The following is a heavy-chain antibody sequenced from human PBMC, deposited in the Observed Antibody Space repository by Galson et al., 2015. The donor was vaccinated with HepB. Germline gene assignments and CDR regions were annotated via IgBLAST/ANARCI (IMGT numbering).Heavy chain of an antibody. D-gene: IGHD3-22*01. Sequence: SVKVSCKASGYAFTGYYMHWVRQAPGQGLEWMGWINPNSGGTNYAQKFQGRVTMTRDTSISTAYMELSRLRSDDTAVYYCATLYYYDSSGYYRGDFDYWGQGTLVTVSS. CDR2: INPNSGGT. V-gene: IGHV1-2*02. CDR3: ATLYYYDSSGYYRGDFDY. CDR1: GYAFTGYY. J-gene: IGHJ4*02.